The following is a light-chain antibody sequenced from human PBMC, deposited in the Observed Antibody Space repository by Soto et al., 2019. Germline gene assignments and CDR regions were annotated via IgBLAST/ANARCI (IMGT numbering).Light chain of an antibody. CDR2: DAS. J-gene: IGKJ2*01. CDR3: QQSGSSPRT. Sequence: EMVLTQSPGTLSLSPGERATLSCRASQSVRNVYLAWYQQKPGQAPRRLIYDASNRATGIPDRFSGSGSGTDFTLTINRLEPEDFAVYYCQQSGSSPRTFGQGPELEIK. CDR1: QSVRNVY. V-gene: IGKV3-20*01.